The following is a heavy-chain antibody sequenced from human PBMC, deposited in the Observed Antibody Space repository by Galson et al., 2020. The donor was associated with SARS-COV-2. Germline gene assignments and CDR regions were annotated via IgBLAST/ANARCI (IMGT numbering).Heavy chain of an antibody. CDR3: AANSGYYAQNY. CDR1: GDSISSANW. CDR2: IYHSGSA. D-gene: IGHD3-22*01. J-gene: IGHJ4*02. V-gene: IGHV4-4*02. Sequence: SETLSLTCAVSGDSISSANWWSWVSQPPGKGLEWIGEIYHSGSAKYNPSLKSRVTFSVDKSKNQFSLKLTSVTAADAAMYYCAANSGYYAQNYWGQGTLVTVSS.